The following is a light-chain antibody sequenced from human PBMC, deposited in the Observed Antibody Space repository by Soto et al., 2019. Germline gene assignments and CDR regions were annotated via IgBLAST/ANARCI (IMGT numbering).Light chain of an antibody. Sequence: QSVLTQPASVSGSPGQSITISCTGSSSDIGTYNFVSWYQHHPGKAPKLIIYDVSNRPSGVSDRFSGSKSANTASLTISGLQAEDEADYHCASYTTSSTLFVVFGGGTKLTVL. CDR2: DVS. CDR1: SSDIGTYNF. V-gene: IGLV2-14*03. J-gene: IGLJ2*01. CDR3: ASYTTSSTLFVV.